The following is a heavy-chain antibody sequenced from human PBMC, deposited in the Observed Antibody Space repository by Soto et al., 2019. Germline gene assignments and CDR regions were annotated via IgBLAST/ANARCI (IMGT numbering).Heavy chain of an antibody. D-gene: IGHD6-19*01. V-gene: IGHV3-23*01. CDR2: ISGSGGST. J-gene: IGHJ2*01. Sequence: PGGSLRPSCAASGFTFSSYAMSWVRQAPGKGLEWVSAISGSGGSTYYADSVKGRFTISRDNSKNTLYLQMNSLRAEDTAVYYCAKAEQWLVFWYFDLWGRGTLVTVSS. CDR1: GFTFSSYA. CDR3: AKAEQWLVFWYFDL.